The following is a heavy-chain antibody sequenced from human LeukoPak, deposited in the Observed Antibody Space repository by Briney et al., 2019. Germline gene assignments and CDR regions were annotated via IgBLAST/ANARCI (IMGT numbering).Heavy chain of an antibody. CDR1: GYTFTGYY. J-gene: IGHJ5*02. CDR2: IKPNSGDT. CDR3: VRDRPHNWFDP. V-gene: IGHV1-2*02. Sequence: SSVKVSCKASGYTFTGYYIHWVRQAPGQGLEWMGLIKPNSGDTKYAQKFQGRVTMTRDTSINTAYMELSSLRSDDTALYYCVRDRPHNWFDPWGQGPLVTVSS.